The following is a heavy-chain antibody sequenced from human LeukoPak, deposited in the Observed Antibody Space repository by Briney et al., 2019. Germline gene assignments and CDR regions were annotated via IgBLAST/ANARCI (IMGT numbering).Heavy chain of an antibody. D-gene: IGHD2-15*01. Sequence: ASVKVSCKASGYTFTGYYMHWVRQAPGQGLEWMGWINPNSGGTNYAQKFQGRVTMTRDTSTSTAYMELSRLRSDDTAVYYCARDEVVAAEGGAFDIWGQGTMVTVSS. J-gene: IGHJ3*02. V-gene: IGHV1-2*02. CDR1: GYTFTGYY. CDR3: ARDEVVAAEGGAFDI. CDR2: INPNSGGT.